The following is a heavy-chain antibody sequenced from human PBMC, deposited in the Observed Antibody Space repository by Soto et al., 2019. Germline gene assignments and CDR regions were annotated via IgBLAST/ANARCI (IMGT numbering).Heavy chain of an antibody. CDR1: GFTFSSYA. V-gene: IGHV3-23*01. CDR2: ISGSGSRT. CDR3: AKKIAVDGTAWDY. D-gene: IGHD6-13*01. J-gene: IGHJ4*02. Sequence: GGSLRLSCAASGFTFSSYAMNWVRQAPGKGLEWVSGISGSGSRTFYADSVKGRFTISRDNSKNTLYLQMNSLRVEDAAVYYCAKKIAVDGTAWDYWGQGTLVTVSS.